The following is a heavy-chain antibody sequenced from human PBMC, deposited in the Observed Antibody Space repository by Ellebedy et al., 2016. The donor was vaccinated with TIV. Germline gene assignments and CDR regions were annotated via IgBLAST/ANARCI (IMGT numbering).Heavy chain of an antibody. CDR2: INHSGST. J-gene: IGHJ6*02. D-gene: IGHD3/OR15-3a*01. CDR3: ADLAEVDGMDV. Sequence: MPSETLSLTCAVYGGSFSGYYWSWIRQPPGKGLEWIGEINHSGSTNYNPSLKSRVTISVDTSKNQFSLKLSSATAADTAVYYCADLAEVDGMDVWGQGTTVTVSS. V-gene: IGHV4-34*01. CDR1: GGSFSGYY.